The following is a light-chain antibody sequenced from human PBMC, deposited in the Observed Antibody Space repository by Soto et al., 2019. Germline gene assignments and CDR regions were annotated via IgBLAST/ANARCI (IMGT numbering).Light chain of an antibody. J-gene: IGKJ2*01. Sequence: DTVMTQSPATLSVSPGERATLSCRASQSVSSNLAWYQQKPGQAPRLLIYGASTRATGIPARFSGSGSGTEFTLTISRLQSEDFAVYYCQQYNKWPPYTFGQGTKLEIK. CDR1: QSVSSN. CDR3: QQYNKWPPYT. V-gene: IGKV3-15*01. CDR2: GAS.